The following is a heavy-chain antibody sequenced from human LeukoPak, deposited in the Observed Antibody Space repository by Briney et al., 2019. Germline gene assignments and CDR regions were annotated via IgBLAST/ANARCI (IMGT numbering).Heavy chain of an antibody. D-gene: IGHD3-10*01. CDR2: MNPNSGNT. V-gene: IGHV1-8*01. J-gene: IGHJ6*02. CDR3: ARGPPRYYYGSGSLYGMDV. Sequence: GASVKVSCKASGYTFTSYDINWVRQATGQGLEWMGWMNPNSGNTGYAQKFQGRVTMTRNTSISTAYMELSSLRSEDTAVYYCARGPPRYYYGSGSLYGMDVWGQGTTVTVSS. CDR1: GYTFTSYD.